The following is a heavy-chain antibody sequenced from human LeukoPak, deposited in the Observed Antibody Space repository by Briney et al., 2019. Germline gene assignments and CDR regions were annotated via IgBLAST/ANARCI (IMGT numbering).Heavy chain of an antibody. D-gene: IGHD2-2*01. Sequence: GVSLRLSCAASRFTFNSYWMSWLRQAPGKGLVGVANIKQDGSEKYYVDTVKGRFTISRDNAKTAMYLQMYSLRAEDMAVDYCARDHCSSTTCYDYVMDVWGQGTTVTVSS. CDR2: IKQDGSEK. CDR1: RFTFNSYW. V-gene: IGHV3-7*01. J-gene: IGHJ6*02. CDR3: ARDHCSSTTCYDYVMDV.